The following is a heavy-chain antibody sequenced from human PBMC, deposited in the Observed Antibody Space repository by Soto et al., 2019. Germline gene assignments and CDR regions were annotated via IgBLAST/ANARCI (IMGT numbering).Heavy chain of an antibody. CDR2: IKQDGSEK. J-gene: IGHJ6*02. CDR1: GFTFSSYW. V-gene: IGHV3-7*03. D-gene: IGHD6-13*01. CDR3: ARLDSSSWYDYYYGMDV. Sequence: TGGSLRLSCAASGFTFSSYWMSWVRQAPGKGLEWVANIKQDGSEKYYVDSVKGRFTISRDNAKNSLYLQMNSLRAEDTAVYYCARLDSSSWYDYYYGMDVWGQGTTVTVSS.